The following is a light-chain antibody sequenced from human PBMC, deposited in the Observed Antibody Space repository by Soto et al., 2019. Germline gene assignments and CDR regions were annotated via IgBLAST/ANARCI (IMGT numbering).Light chain of an antibody. CDR2: GAS. V-gene: IGKV3-15*01. J-gene: IGKJ5*01. Sequence: EIVMTQSPATLSVSPGEGATLSCRASQSVRTKLAWYQQKAGQAPRLLIYGASTRATGVSDRFSGSGSGTEYTLPICSLQSEDFAVYYCQQYDTWPSITFGQGTRLEIK. CDR1: QSVRTK. CDR3: QQYDTWPSIT.